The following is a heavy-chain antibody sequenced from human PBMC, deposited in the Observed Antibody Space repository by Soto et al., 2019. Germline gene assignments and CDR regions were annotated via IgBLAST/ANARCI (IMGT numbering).Heavy chain of an antibody. J-gene: IGHJ3*02. D-gene: IGHD1-1*01. CDR2: ISGSGGST. V-gene: IGHV3-23*01. CDR3: AKTYAYTGTTEGAFDI. Sequence: GGSLRLSCAASGFTFSSYAMSWVRQAPGKGLKWVSAISGSGGSTYYADSVKGRFTISRDNSKNTLYLQMNSLRAEDTAVYYCAKTYAYTGTTEGAFDIWGQGTMVTVSS. CDR1: GFTFSSYA.